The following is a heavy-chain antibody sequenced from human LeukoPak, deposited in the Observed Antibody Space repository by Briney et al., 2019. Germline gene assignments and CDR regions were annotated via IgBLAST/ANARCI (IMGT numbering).Heavy chain of an antibody. CDR2: ISAYNGNT. J-gene: IGHJ6*03. V-gene: IGHV1-18*04. Sequence: ASVKVSCKASGYTFTGYYMHWVRQAPGQGLEWMGCISAYNGNTNYAQKLQGRVTMTTDTSTSTAYMELRSLRSDDTAVYFCARDLVWFGEPKGYYNYIDVWGRGTSVTVSS. CDR1: GYTFTGYY. CDR3: ARDLVWFGEPKGYYNYIDV. D-gene: IGHD3-10*01.